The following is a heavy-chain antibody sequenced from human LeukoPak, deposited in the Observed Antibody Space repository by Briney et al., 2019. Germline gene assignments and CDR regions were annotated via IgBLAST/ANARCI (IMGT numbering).Heavy chain of an antibody. CDR2: ISAYNGNT. Sequence: GASVKVSCKASGYTFTSYGISWVRQAPGQGLEWMGWISAYNGNTNYAQKLQGRVTMTTDTSTSTAYMELRSLRSDDTAVYYCARETTVSLSLYGMDVWGQGTTVTVSS. CDR3: ARETTVSLSLYGMDV. CDR1: GYTFTSYG. D-gene: IGHD4-17*01. J-gene: IGHJ6*02. V-gene: IGHV1-18*01.